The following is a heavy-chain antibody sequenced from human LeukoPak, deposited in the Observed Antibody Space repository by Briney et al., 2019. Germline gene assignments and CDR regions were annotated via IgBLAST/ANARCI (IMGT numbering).Heavy chain of an antibody. CDR3: ARSRYDSSGYYGIIGN. CDR2: ISSSSIYK. D-gene: IGHD3-22*01. J-gene: IGHJ4*02. Sequence: GGSLRLSYAASGFTFSSYSMNWVRQAPGKGLEWVSSISSSSIYKYYADSVKGRFTISRDNAKKSLYLQMNSLRAEDTAVYYCARSRYDSSGYYGIIGNWGQGTLVTVSS. V-gene: IGHV3-21*01. CDR1: GFTFSSYS.